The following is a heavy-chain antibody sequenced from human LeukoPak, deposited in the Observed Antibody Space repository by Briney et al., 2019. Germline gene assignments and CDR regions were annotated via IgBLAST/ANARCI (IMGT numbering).Heavy chain of an antibody. Sequence: SVKVSCKASGGTFSSYAISWVRQAPGQGLEWMGGIIPIFGTANYAQKFQGRVTITTDESTSTAYMELISLRSEDTAVYYCARDRGLYDSSGYYYPEYFQHWGQSTLVTVSS. D-gene: IGHD3-22*01. CDR1: GGTFSSYA. CDR3: ARDRGLYDSSGYYYPEYFQH. V-gene: IGHV1-69*05. J-gene: IGHJ1*01. CDR2: IIPIFGTA.